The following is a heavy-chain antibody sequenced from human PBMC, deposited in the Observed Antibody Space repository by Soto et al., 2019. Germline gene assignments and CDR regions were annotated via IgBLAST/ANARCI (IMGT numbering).Heavy chain of an antibody. CDR1: EFTFSSYS. D-gene: IGHD2-21*02. J-gene: IGHJ5*02. Sequence: GGPLRLSCAAAEFTFSSYSMNWVRKAPGKGLEWVSYISSSSSTIYYADSVKGRFTISRDNAKNSLYLQMNSLRDEDTAVYYCARDAVVTAIPVWFDPWGQGTLVTVPQ. CDR3: ARDAVVTAIPVWFDP. CDR2: ISSSSSTI. V-gene: IGHV3-48*02.